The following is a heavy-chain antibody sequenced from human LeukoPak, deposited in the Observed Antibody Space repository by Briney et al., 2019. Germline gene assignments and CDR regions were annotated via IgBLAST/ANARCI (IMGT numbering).Heavy chain of an antibody. D-gene: IGHD6-19*01. CDR2: ISSSSSYI. CDR3: AREQSSGWYGGYYFDY. Sequence: GGSLRLSCAASGFTFSSYSMNWVRQAPGKGLEWVSSISSSSSYIYYADSVKGRFTISRDNAKNSLYLQMNSLRAEDTAVYYCAREQSSGWYGGYYFDYWGQGTLVTVSS. J-gene: IGHJ4*02. V-gene: IGHV3-21*01. CDR1: GFTFSSYS.